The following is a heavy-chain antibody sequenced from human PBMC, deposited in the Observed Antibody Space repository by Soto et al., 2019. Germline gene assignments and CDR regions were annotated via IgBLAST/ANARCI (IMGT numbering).Heavy chain of an antibody. Sequence: QVQLQESGPGLVKPSQTLSLTCTVSGGSISSGGYYWSWIRQHPGKGLEWIGYIYYSGSTYYNPSLMSRVTISVDTSKNQFSLKLSSVTAGDTAVYYCARDSVNPPYNWFDPWGQGTLVTVSS. J-gene: IGHJ5*02. V-gene: IGHV4-31*03. CDR2: IYYSGST. D-gene: IGHD1-26*01. CDR3: ARDSVNPPYNWFDP. CDR1: GGSISSGGYY.